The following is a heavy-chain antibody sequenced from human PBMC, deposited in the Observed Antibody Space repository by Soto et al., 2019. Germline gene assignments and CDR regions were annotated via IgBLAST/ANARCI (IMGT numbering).Heavy chain of an antibody. J-gene: IGHJ4*02. CDR1: GFTFSDAW. Sequence: EVQLVESGGGLLKSGGSLRLSCVASGFTFSDAWMFWVRQAPGKGLEWVARIKSKGHGETTDYAAPVQGRFSISRDDSKKTGYLQMSSLQTEDTAMYYCATPRGREGWGQGTLVTVSS. CDR3: ATPRGREG. CDR2: IKSKGHGETT. D-gene: IGHD1-26*01. V-gene: IGHV3-15*01.